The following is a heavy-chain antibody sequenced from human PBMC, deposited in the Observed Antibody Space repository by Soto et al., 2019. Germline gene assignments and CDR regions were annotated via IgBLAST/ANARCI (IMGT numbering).Heavy chain of an antibody. CDR3: ARGKAAAGSWFDP. Sequence: SETLSLTCTVSGGSISSYYWSWIRQPPGKGLEWIGYIYYSGSTNYNPSLKSRVTISVDTSKNQFSLKLSSVTAADTAVYYCARGKAAAGSWFDPWGQGTLVTVSS. CDR1: GGSISSYY. D-gene: IGHD6-13*01. J-gene: IGHJ5*02. CDR2: IYYSGST. V-gene: IGHV4-59*08.